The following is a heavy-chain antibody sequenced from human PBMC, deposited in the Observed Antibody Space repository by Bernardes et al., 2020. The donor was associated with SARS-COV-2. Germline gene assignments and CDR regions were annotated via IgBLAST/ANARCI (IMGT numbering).Heavy chain of an antibody. CDR3: VRQLRSYFDW. CDR2: IYYTGTA. CDR1: GGSISSAIYY. D-gene: IGHD4-17*01. Sequence: SETLSLTRTVSGGSISSAIYYWDWIRQPPGKGLEWIGSIYYTGTAFYSPSLKSRVTISVDTAKNQFSLRLSSVTAADTAVYYCVRQLRSYFDWWGQGALVTVSS. J-gene: IGHJ4*02. V-gene: IGHV4-39*01.